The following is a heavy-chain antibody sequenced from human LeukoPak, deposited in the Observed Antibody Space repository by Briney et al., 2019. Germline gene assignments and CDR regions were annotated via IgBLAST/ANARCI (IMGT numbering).Heavy chain of an antibody. V-gene: IGHV3-20*04. CDR1: GFTFDDYG. CDR2: INWNGGST. Sequence: GGSLRLSCAASGFTFDDYGMSWVRQAPGKGLEWVSGINWNGGSTGYADSVKGRFTISRDNAKNSLYLQMNSLRAEDTALYYCARGPAGSYLGPFDCWGQGTLVTVSS. J-gene: IGHJ4*02. D-gene: IGHD3-10*01. CDR3: ARGPAGSYLGPFDC.